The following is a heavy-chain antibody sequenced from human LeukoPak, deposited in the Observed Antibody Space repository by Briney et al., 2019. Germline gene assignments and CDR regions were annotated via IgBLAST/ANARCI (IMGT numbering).Heavy chain of an antibody. Sequence: GGSLRLSCAASGFTFSSYEMNWVRQAPGKGLEWVSYISSSGSTIYYADSVKGRFTISRDNAKNSLYLQMNSLRAEDTAVYYCVRDPAYGDYPYYFDYWGQGTLVTVSS. CDR3: VRDPAYGDYPYYFDY. CDR1: GFTFSSYE. CDR2: ISSSGSTI. V-gene: IGHV3-48*03. D-gene: IGHD4-17*01. J-gene: IGHJ4*02.